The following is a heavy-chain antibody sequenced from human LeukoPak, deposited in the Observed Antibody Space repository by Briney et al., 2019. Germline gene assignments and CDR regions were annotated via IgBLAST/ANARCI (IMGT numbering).Heavy chain of an antibody. J-gene: IGHJ4*02. CDR2: INPSGGST. CDR1: GYTFTSYY. V-gene: IGHV1-46*01. CDR3: ARARFGNYYFDY. Sequence: ASVKVSCKASGYTFTSYYMHWVRQAPGQGLKGMGIINPSGGSTSYAQKFQGRVTMTRDTSTSTVYMELSSLRSEDTAVYYCARARFGNYYFDYWGQGTLVSVSS. D-gene: IGHD3-10*01.